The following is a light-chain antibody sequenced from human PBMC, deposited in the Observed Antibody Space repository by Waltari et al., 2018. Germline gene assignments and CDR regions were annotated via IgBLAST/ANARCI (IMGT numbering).Light chain of an antibody. CDR1: SSDVGGYNY. CDR3: SSYTSSSVV. CDR2: DVS. V-gene: IGLV2-14*01. Sequence: QSALTQPASVSGSPGQSITISCTGTSSDVGGYNYVSLYQQHPGKAPKLMIYDVSKRPSGVSNRFSGSKSGNTASLTISGLQAEDEADYYCSSYTSSSVVFGGGTKLTVL. J-gene: IGLJ2*01.